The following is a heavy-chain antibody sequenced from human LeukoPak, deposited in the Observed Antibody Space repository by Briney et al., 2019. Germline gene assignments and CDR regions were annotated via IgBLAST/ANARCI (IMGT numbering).Heavy chain of an antibody. D-gene: IGHD5-18*01. V-gene: IGHV3-48*03. CDR1: GFTFSSYE. CDR2: MSSSGSTI. J-gene: IGHJ3*02. Sequence: PGGSLRLSCAASGFTFSSYEMNWVRQAPGKGLEWVSYMSSSGSTIYYADSVKGRFTISRDNAKNSLYLQMNSLRAEDTTVYYCARDSGYSYGRPSDAFDIWGQGTMVTVSS. CDR3: ARDSGYSYGRPSDAFDI.